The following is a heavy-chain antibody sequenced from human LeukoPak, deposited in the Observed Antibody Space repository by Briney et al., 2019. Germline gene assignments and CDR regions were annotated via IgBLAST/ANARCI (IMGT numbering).Heavy chain of an antibody. V-gene: IGHV1-2*02. CDR3: ARAPRPGIAVAGHFGY. J-gene: IGHJ4*02. Sequence: NPNSGATNYAQKFHGRLTMTRDTSISTPYMELSRLRSDDTAVYYCARAPRPGIAVAGHFGYWGQGTLVTVSS. D-gene: IGHD6-19*01. CDR2: NPNSGAT.